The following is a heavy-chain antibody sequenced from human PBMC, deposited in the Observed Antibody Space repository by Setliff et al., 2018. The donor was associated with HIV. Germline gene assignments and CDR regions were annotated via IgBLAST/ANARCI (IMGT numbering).Heavy chain of an antibody. V-gene: IGHV3-7*01. Sequence: GGSLRLSCAASGFSFSSYWMIWVRQAPGKGLEWVASINEDGSKRYYVDSVRGRFTISRENAKNSLYLQMNSLRAEDTAVYYCARDATRGGDMDVWAKGTTVTVSS. D-gene: IGHD2-15*01. CDR3: ARDATRGGDMDV. CDR1: GFSFSSYW. J-gene: IGHJ6*03. CDR2: INEDGSKR.